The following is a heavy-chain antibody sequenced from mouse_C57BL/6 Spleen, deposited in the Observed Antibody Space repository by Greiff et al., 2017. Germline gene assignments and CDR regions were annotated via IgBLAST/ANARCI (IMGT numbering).Heavy chain of an antibody. J-gene: IGHJ2*01. CDR1: GFTFSDDG. CDR3: ARDLRCFDY. D-gene: IGHD1-1*01. V-gene: IGHV5-17*01. Sequence: EVQGVESGGGLVKPGGSLKLTCAASGFTFSDDGVHWVSQAPERGLVGVAYISSGSSTIYYAATVKGRFTISKDNAKNHMFLQMTSLRSEDTAMXYGARDLRCFDYWGQGTTLTVSS. CDR2: ISSGSSTI.